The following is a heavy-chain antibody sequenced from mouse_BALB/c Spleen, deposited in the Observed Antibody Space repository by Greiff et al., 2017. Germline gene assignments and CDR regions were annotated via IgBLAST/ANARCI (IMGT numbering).Heavy chain of an antibody. CDR2: ISYSGST. D-gene: IGHD2-4*01. Sequence: ESGPGLVKPSQSLSLTCTVTGYSITSDYAWNWIRQFPGNKLEWMGYISYSGSTSYNPALKSRISITRDTSKNQFFLQLNSVTTEDTATYYCASYYDYDDYAMDYWGQGTSVTVSS. J-gene: IGHJ4*01. CDR1: GYSITSDYA. CDR3: ASYYDYDDYAMDY. V-gene: IGHV3-2*02.